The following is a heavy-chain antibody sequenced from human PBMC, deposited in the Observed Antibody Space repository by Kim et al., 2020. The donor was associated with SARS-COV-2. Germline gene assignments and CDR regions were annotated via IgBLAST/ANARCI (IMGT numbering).Heavy chain of an antibody. CDR2: IYYSGNT. V-gene: IGHV4-31*11. D-gene: IGHD6-13*01. CDR1: GDSISSRAYY. J-gene: IGHJ3*02. CDR3: ARSIATAGTRSDAFDI. Sequence: SETLSLTCAVSGDSISSRAYYCSWIRQHPGKGLEWIGYIYYSGNTYYNPSLKSRVAISVVMSKNQFSLKLTSVTAADTAVYYCARSIATAGTRSDAFDIWGQGTIVTVSS.